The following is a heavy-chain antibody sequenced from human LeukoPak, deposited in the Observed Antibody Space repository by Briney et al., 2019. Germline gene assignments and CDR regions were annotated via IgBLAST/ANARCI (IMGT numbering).Heavy chain of an antibody. J-gene: IGHJ3*02. CDR3: ASIAVAGRNAFDI. D-gene: IGHD6-19*01. V-gene: IGHV3-53*01. CDR1: GFTVSSNY. Sequence: PGGSLRLSCAASGFTVSSNYMSWVRQAPGKGLEWVSVIYSGGSTYYADSVKGRFTISRDNSKNMLYLQMNSLRAEDTAVYYCASIAVAGRNAFDIWGQGTMVTVSS. CDR2: IYSGGST.